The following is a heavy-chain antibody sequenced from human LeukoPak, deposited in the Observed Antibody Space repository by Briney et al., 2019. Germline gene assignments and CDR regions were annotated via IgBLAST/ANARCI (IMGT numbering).Heavy chain of an antibody. CDR3: ARVGYDWNGMDV. V-gene: IGHV3-23*01. D-gene: IGHD1-20*01. J-gene: IGHJ6*02. CDR2: ISGSGHST. CDR1: GFTFTSYA. Sequence: PGGSLRLSCAASGFTFTSYAMNWVRQAPGKGLEWVSGISGSGHSTYYADSVKGRFTISRDNVKNSLYLEMNSLRVEDTAVYYCARVGYDWNGMDVWGQGTTVTVSS.